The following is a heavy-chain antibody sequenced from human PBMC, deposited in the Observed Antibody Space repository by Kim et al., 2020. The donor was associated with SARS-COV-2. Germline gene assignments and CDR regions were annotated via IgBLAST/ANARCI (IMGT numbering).Heavy chain of an antibody. CDR2: ISGGAYT. CDR1: GFTFSSIA. D-gene: IGHD6-19*01. V-gene: IGHV3-23*01. J-gene: IGHJ2*01. CDR3: ATGGLGYTTGWY. Sequence: GGSLRLSCAASGFTFSSIAMTWVRQAPGKGLEWVSAISGGAYTYYDDSVKGRFTIFRDNFKNTLYLQMDSLRAADTAAYYCATGGLGYTTGWY.